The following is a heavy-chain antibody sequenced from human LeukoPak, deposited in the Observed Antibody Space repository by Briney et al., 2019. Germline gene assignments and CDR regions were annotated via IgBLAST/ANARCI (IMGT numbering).Heavy chain of an antibody. V-gene: IGHV4-39*07. CDR3: ARVRVVTQDFDY. J-gene: IGHJ4*02. CDR1: GISISSSNSY. Sequence: SETLSLTCTVSGISISSSNSYWGWIRQPPGKGLGWIGSIYYTGNTYYNASLKSRVTISIDTSKNQISLRLNSVIAADTAVYFCARVRVVTQDFDYWGQGTLVTVSP. D-gene: IGHD4-23*01. CDR2: IYYTGNT.